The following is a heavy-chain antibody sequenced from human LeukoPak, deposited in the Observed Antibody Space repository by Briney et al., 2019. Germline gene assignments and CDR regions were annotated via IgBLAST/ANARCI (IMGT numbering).Heavy chain of an antibody. Sequence: SVKVSCKSSGGSFSTYAVNWVRQAPGQGLEWMGRLIPVLGMSHYAPGFQGRVTLTADRSTNTAYMELDRLTSDDTAVYFCARGPWQQPPPADLWGQGTLVTVSS. CDR1: GGSFSTYA. V-gene: IGHV1-69*04. CDR2: LIPVLGMS. CDR3: ARGPWQQPPPADL. D-gene: IGHD6-13*01. J-gene: IGHJ5*02.